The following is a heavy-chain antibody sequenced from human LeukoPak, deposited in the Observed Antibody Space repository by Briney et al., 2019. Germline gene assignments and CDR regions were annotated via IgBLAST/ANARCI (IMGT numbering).Heavy chain of an antibody. Sequence: SETLSLTCTVSGVSIGSHYWSWIRQSPGKGLEWIGCVYNSGITVYNPSLTGRVTISVDTSKNQYSLNLRSVTAADAAVYYCARDAYWGQGILVTVSS. CDR2: VYNSGIT. CDR3: ARDAY. CDR1: GVSIGSHY. J-gene: IGHJ4*02. V-gene: IGHV4-59*11.